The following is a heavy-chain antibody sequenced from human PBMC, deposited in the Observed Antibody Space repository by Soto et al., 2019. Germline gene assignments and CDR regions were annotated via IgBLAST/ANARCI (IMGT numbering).Heavy chain of an antibody. CDR1: GGTFSSYA. Sequence: ASVKVSCKASGGTFSSYAISWVRQAPGQGLEWMGGIIPIFGTANYAQKFQGRVTITADESTSTAYMELSSLRSEDTAVYYCARENFGDLYYFDYWGQGTLVTVSS. V-gene: IGHV1-69*13. D-gene: IGHD3-3*01. J-gene: IGHJ4*02. CDR3: ARENFGDLYYFDY. CDR2: IIPIFGTA.